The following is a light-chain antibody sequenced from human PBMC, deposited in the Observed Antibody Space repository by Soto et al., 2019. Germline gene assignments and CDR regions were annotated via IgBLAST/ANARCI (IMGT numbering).Light chain of an antibody. CDR3: QQFGSSPPWT. J-gene: IGKJ1*01. V-gene: IGKV3-20*01. CDR1: QSVSSNY. CDR2: GAS. Sequence: EIVLTQSPGTLSLSPGERATLSCRASQSVSSNYLVWYQQEPGQPPRLLIYGASSRATGIPDRFSGSGSGTDFTLTISRLEPEDFALYYCQQFGSSPPWTFGKGTKVEIK.